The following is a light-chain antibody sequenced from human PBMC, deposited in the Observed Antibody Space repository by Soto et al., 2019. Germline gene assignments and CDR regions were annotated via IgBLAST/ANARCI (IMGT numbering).Light chain of an antibody. J-gene: IGKJ2*01. CDR1: QSVNSRF. V-gene: IGKV3-20*01. CDR2: AAS. Sequence: EIVLTQSPGTLSLSPGESATLSCRASQSVNSRFLAWYQHKPRQAPRLLIYAASSRATGIPERFSGSASGANVTLTTSRLEPEDFAVYYCQQYGDSPPNTFGQGTKLEIK. CDR3: QQYGDSPPNT.